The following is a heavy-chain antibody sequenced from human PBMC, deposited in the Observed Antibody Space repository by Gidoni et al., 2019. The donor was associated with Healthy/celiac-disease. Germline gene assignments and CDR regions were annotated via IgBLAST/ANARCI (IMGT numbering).Heavy chain of an antibody. J-gene: IGHJ4*02. Sequence: EVQLVESGGGLVQPGGSLRLSCAASGVTVSSNYMSWVRQAPGKGLEWVSVIYSGCSTYYADSVNGRFTISRDNSKNTLYLQMNSLRAEDTAVYYCATNYAKVVVRGYWGQGTLVTVSS. CDR3: ATNYAKVVVRGY. V-gene: IGHV3-66*01. CDR1: GVTVSSNY. D-gene: IGHD3-22*01. CDR2: IYSGCST.